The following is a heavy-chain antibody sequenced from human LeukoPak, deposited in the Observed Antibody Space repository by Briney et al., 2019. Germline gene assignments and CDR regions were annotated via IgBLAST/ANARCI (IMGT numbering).Heavy chain of an antibody. D-gene: IGHD5-24*01. V-gene: IGHV4-34*01. J-gene: IGHJ6*03. Sequence: SETLSLTCAVSGGSFSGYFWSWIRQPPGKGLEWIGEINHSGSTNYNPSLKSRVTISVDTSEHQFSLKLSSVTAADTAVYYCARNVEMATIRDYYYMDVWGKGTTVTVSS. CDR1: GGSFSGYF. CDR2: INHSGST. CDR3: ARNVEMATIRDYYYMDV.